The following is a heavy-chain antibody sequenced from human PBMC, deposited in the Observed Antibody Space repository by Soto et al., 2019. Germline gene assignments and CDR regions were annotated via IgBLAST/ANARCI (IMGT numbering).Heavy chain of an antibody. CDR3: ATAVRGVVYYYYSMDV. D-gene: IGHD3-10*01. V-gene: IGHV1-24*01. J-gene: IGHJ6*02. Sequence: ASVKVSCKVSGYTLTELSMHWVRQAPGKGLEWMGGFDPEDGETIYAQKFQGRVTMTEDTSTDTAYMELSSLRSEDTAVYYCATAVRGVVYYYYSMDVWGQGTTVTVSS. CDR2: FDPEDGET. CDR1: GYTLTELS.